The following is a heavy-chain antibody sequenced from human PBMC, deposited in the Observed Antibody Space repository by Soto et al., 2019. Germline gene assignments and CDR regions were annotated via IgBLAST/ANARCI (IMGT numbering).Heavy chain of an antibody. V-gene: IGHV3-48*01. D-gene: IGHD2-2*01. J-gene: IGHJ3*02. CDR1: GFTFSSYS. Sequence: EVQLVESGGGLVQPGGSLRLSCAASGFTFSSYSMNWVLQAPGKGLEWVSYISSSSSTIYYADSVKGRFTISRDNAKNSLYLQMNSLRAEDTAVYYCARDNSIVVVPAARWDAFDIWGQGTMVTVSS. CDR3: ARDNSIVVVPAARWDAFDI. CDR2: ISSSSSTI.